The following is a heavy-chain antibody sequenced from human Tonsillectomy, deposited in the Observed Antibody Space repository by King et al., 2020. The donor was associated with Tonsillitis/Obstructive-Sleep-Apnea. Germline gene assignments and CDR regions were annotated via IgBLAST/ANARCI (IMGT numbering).Heavy chain of an antibody. D-gene: IGHD6-13*01. CDR2: IYHSGST. Sequence: MKESGRGLVKHSGTLALTCAVSGGSSSSNNWWSWVRQSPGKGLEWLGEIYHSGSTNYNPSLKSRVTISIDKSKNQFSLKLSSVTAADTAVYYCATIKNVASAGLVDYWGQGTLVTVSS. CDR3: ATIKNVASAGLVDY. J-gene: IGHJ4*02. V-gene: IGHV4-4*02. CDR1: GGSSSSNNW.